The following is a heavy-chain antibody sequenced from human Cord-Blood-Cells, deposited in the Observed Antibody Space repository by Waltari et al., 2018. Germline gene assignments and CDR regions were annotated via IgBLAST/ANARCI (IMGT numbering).Heavy chain of an antibody. J-gene: IGHJ4*02. D-gene: IGHD1-26*01. CDR2: INPNSGGT. V-gene: IGHV1-2*02. Sequence: QVRLVQSGPEVKKPGAQVKVSCRPSGYTFPAYYMPWVRRAPGQGLEWMGWINPNSGGTNYAQKFQGRVTMTRDTSISTAYMELSRLRSDDTAVYYCARGPRSKVGATDYWGQGTLVTVSS. CDR3: ARGPRSKVGATDY. CDR1: GYTFPAYY.